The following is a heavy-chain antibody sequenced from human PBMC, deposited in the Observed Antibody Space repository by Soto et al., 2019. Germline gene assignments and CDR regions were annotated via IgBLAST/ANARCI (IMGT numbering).Heavy chain of an antibody. CDR2: IRNKALSYTT. J-gene: IGHJ4*02. Sequence: GGSLRLSCAASGFTFSDYYMSWIRQAPGKGLEWVGRIRNKALSYTTEYAASVKGRFIISRDDSKNSLYVQMNSLKTEDTAIYYCARANDATCIDYWGQGTLVTVSS. CDR3: ARANDATCIDY. D-gene: IGHD3-16*01. V-gene: IGHV3-72*01. CDR1: GFTFSDYY.